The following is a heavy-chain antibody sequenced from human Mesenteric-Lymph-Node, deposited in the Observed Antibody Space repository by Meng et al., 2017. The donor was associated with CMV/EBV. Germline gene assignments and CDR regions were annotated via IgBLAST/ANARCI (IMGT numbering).Heavy chain of an antibody. Sequence: CAVSGGSISSSNWWSWVRQPPGKGLEWIGEIYHSGSTNYNPSLKSRVTISVDKSKNQFSLNLSSVTAADTAVYYCARDLAAAGTSTHIWGQGTLVTVSS. CDR2: IYHSGST. CDR1: GGSISSSNW. D-gene: IGHD6-13*01. J-gene: IGHJ4*02. V-gene: IGHV4-4*02. CDR3: ARDLAAAGTSTHI.